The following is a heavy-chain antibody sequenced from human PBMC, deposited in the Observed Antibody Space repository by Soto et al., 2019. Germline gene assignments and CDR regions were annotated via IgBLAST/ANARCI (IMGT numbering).Heavy chain of an antibody. CDR3: AKNQERELPRVIDF. CDR1: GLTFSNYA. J-gene: IGHJ4*02. D-gene: IGHD1-7*01. Sequence: GSLRLSCATSGLTFSNYAMSWVRQAPGGGLEWVSSMSGSSSTTYYADSVRGRFTISRDRSKSTLYLQMSSLRAEDTALYYCAKNQERELPRVIDFWGQGTLVTVSS. CDR2: MSGSSSTT. V-gene: IGHV3-23*01.